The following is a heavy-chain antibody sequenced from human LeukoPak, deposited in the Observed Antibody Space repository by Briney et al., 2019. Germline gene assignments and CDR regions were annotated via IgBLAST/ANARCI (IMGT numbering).Heavy chain of an antibody. CDR2: ITNSGNSK. Sequence: GGSLRLSCAASEFTFSSYSMNWVRQAPGKGLEWVSYITNSGNSKSYADSVKGRFTISRDNTKNTLYLQMNSLRAEDTAVYYCAREASTYPLDYWGRGTLVTVSS. CDR1: EFTFSSYS. CDR3: AREASTYPLDY. D-gene: IGHD5/OR15-5a*01. J-gene: IGHJ4*02. V-gene: IGHV3-48*01.